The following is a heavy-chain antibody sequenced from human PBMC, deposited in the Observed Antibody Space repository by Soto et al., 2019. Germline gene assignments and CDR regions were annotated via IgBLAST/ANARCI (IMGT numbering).Heavy chain of an antibody. V-gene: IGHV3-9*01. CDR3: VKDVGGLGYCTSTTCYMAFHY. D-gene: IGHD2-2*01. Sequence: LRLSCAASGFTFDDYAMHWVRQTPGRGLEWVSGSSWNSGSLGYADSVKGRFTISRDNAKNSLFLQMNSLRPEDTALYYCVKDVGGLGYCTSTTCYMAFHYWGQGTLVTVSS. J-gene: IGHJ4*02. CDR2: SSWNSGSL. CDR1: GFTFDDYA.